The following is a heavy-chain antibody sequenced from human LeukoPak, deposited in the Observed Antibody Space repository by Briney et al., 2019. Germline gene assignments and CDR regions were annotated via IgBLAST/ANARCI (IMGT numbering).Heavy chain of an antibody. D-gene: IGHD2-2*01. J-gene: IGHJ4*02. Sequence: ASVKVSCKASGYTFTGYYMHWVRQAPGQGLEWMGWINPNSGGTNYAQKFQGRVTMTRDTSISTAYMELSRLRSDDTAVYYCAREPPTSSIVVVPAAISYWGQGTLVTVSS. CDR3: AREPPTSSIVVVPAAISY. CDR2: INPNSGGT. CDR1: GYTFTGYY. V-gene: IGHV1-2*02.